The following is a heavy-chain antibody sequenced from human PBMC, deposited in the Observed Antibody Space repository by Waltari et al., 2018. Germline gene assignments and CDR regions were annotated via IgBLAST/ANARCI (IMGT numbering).Heavy chain of an antibody. CDR3: VRPFPYDRSGYHDAFDS. J-gene: IGHJ3*01. CDR2: ISSSGANI. D-gene: IGHD3-22*01. Sequence: EVYLVESGGGLVQPGGSLRLSCAAPGFTFRIYELNWVRQAPGRGLEWVSYISSSGANIYYADSVRGRFTISRDNAKDSLYLQMNSLRAEDTALYYCVRPFPYDRSGYHDAFDSWGQGTMVTVSS. CDR1: GFTFRIYE. V-gene: IGHV3-48*03.